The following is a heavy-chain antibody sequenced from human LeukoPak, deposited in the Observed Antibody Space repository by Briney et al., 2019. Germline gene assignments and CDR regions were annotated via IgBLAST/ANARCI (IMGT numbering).Heavy chain of an antibody. CDR1: GFTFSSYW. D-gene: IGHD2-2*02. J-gene: IGHJ4*02. CDR3: ARGHTIYCSSTSCYTFRYFDY. Sequence: EGSLRLSCAASGFTFSSYWMSWVRQAPGKGLEWVANIKQDGSEKYYVDSVKGRFTISRDNAKNSLYLQMNSLRAEDTAVYYCARGHTIYCSSTSCYTFRYFDYWGQGTLVTVSS. V-gene: IGHV3-7*01. CDR2: IKQDGSEK.